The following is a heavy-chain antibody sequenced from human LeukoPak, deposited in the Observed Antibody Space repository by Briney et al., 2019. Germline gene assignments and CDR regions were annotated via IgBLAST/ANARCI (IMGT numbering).Heavy chain of an antibody. Sequence: PGGSLRLSCAASGFSVRDYAMHWVRQAPGKGLEWVAVMSYEETYKNYAEAVKGRFTISRDDSKNTLFLQMNSLRAEDTAVYYCAREYMGDARLAFDYWGQGTLVTVSS. CDR3: AREYMGDARLAFDY. CDR1: GFSVRDYA. J-gene: IGHJ4*02. V-gene: IGHV3-30-3*01. D-gene: IGHD3-3*02. CDR2: MSYEETYK.